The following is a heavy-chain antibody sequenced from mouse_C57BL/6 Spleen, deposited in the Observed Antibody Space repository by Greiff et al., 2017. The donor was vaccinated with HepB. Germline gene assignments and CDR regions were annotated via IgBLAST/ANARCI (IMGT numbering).Heavy chain of an antibody. Sequence: VQLQQSGPELVKPGASVKISCKASGYTFTDYYMNWVKQSHGKSLEWIGDINPNNGGTSYNQKFKGKATLTVDKSSSTAYMELRSLTSEDSAVYYCARGGNWGVFAYWGQGTLVTVSA. CDR2: INPNNGGT. CDR1: GYTFTDYY. V-gene: IGHV1-26*01. J-gene: IGHJ3*01. D-gene: IGHD4-1*02. CDR3: ARGGNWGVFAY.